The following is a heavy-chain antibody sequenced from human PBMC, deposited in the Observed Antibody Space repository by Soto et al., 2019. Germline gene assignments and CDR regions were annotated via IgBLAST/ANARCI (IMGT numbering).Heavy chain of an antibody. J-gene: IGHJ4*02. CDR2: SYTSGST. D-gene: IGHD3-22*01. CDR3: ERERGYYYSSGWLDY. V-gene: IGHV4-4*07. Sequence: QVQLQESGPGLVKPSETLSLTCTVSGGSITSDYWSWIRQPAGKGLEWIGRSYTSGSTKYNPSTKGRVTRSVDTSKNQCALKLTSVTAAATAGYYCERERGYYYSSGWLDYWGQGTLVTVSS. CDR1: GGSITSDY.